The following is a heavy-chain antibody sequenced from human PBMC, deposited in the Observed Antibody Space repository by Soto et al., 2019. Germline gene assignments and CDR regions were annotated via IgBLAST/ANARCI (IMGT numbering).Heavy chain of an antibody. D-gene: IGHD3-16*01. CDR1: GGSISTVDYY. CDR2: IWYTGST. V-gene: IGHV4-30-4*01. Sequence: QVQLQESGPGLVKPSQTLSLTCTVSGGSISTVDYYWNWIRQPPGKGLEWIGYIWYTGSTYYNPSLKSRVAISLDTSKNQFSLKLSSVTAADTAVYYCARCYGDYVCYWGQGTLVTVSS. CDR3: ARCYGDYVCY. J-gene: IGHJ4*02.